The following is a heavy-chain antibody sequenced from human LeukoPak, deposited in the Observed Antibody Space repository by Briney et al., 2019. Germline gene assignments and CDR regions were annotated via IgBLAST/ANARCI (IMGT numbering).Heavy chain of an antibody. CDR2: IFYSGNT. CDR3: ARPNSSGWKPFDY. V-gene: IGHV4-39*01. CDR1: GGSISGSSYY. Sequence: SETLSLTCTVSGGSISGSSYYWAWIRQPPGKGLEWIGSIFYSGNTYYNPSLESRVTISVDTSKNQFSLNLSSVTAADSAVYYCARPNSSGWKPFDYWGQGTLVTVSS. D-gene: IGHD6-19*01. J-gene: IGHJ4*02.